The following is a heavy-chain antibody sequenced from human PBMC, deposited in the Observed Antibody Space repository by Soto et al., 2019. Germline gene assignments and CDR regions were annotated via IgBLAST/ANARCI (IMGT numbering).Heavy chain of an antibody. V-gene: IGHV4-39*01. CDR2: VHYSGSA. Sequence: PSETLSLTCSVSGSAISTSSYFLDWIRQHPGQGLEWVGAVHYSGSANYRSSLQSRVTISVDTSQNQFSMRLRSVTAADTAVYYCARHRWGSGSYSGLLDFWGQGALVTVSS. D-gene: IGHD3-10*01. CDR3: ARHRWGSGSYSGLLDF. J-gene: IGHJ4*02. CDR1: GSAISTSSYF.